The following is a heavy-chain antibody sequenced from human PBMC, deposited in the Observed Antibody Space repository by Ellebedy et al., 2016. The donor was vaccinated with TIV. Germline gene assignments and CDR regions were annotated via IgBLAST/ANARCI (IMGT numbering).Heavy chain of an antibody. Sequence: SETLSLTCDVSGGSISSGGYSWSWIRQPPGTGLEWIGYIYHSGSTYYSPSLKSRVTLSVDRSKNQFSLRLSSVTAADTAIYYCARVTRFYYDSSGYFGYWGQGTLVTVSS. D-gene: IGHD3-22*01. CDR3: ARVTRFYYDSSGYFGY. CDR2: IYHSGST. V-gene: IGHV4-30-2*01. CDR1: GGSISSGGYS. J-gene: IGHJ4*02.